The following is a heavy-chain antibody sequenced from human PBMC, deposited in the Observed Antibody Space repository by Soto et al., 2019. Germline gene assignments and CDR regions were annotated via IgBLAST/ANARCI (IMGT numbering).Heavy chain of an antibody. V-gene: IGHV1-69*01. J-gene: IGHJ6*02. CDR1: GGTFSSYA. CDR2: IIPIFGTA. D-gene: IGHD2-2*01. Sequence: QVQLAQSGAEVKKPGAWVNVSCKASGGTFSSYAISGVRQAPGQGLECMGGIIPIFGTANYAQKFQGRVTITADESTSTAYMALSSMGSEDRAVYYRASGEGYCSSTSCSTNYYYYGMDVWGQGTTVTVSS. CDR3: ASGEGYCSSTSCSTNYYYYGMDV.